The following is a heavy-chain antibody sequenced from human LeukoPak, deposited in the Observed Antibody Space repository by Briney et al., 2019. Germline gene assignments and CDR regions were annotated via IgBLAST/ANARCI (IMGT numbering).Heavy chain of an antibody. V-gene: IGHV3-21*01. CDR1: GFTFSSYS. D-gene: IGHD3-10*01. CDR3: ARSYGFMVRGVIIRPVDY. J-gene: IGHJ4*02. CDR2: ISSSSSYI. Sequence: GGSLRLSCAASGFTFSSYSMNWVRQAPGKGLEWVSSISSSSSYIYYADSVKGRFTISRDNAKNSLYLQMNSLRAEYTAVYYCARSYGFMVRGVIIRPVDYWGQGTLVTVSS.